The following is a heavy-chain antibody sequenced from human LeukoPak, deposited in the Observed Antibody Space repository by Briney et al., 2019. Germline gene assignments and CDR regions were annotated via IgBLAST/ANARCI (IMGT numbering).Heavy chain of an antibody. CDR2: ISAYNGNT. J-gene: IGHJ6*02. D-gene: IGHD3-3*01. CDR3: ARCPGGYDFWSGFQDYYGMDV. V-gene: IGHV1-18*04. Sequence: GASVKVSCKASGYTFTGYYMHWVRQAPGQGLEWMGWISAYNGNTNYAQKLQGRVTMTTDTSTSTAYMELRSLRSDDTAVYYCARCPGGYDFWSGFQDYYGMDVWGQGTTVTVSS. CDR1: GYTFTGYY.